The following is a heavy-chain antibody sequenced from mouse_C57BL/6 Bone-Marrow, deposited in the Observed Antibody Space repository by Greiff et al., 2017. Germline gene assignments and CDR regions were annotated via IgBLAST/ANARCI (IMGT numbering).Heavy chain of an antibody. J-gene: IGHJ3*01. CDR2: IRSKSNNYAT. CDR1: GFSFNTYA. Sequence: EVKLVESGGGLVQPKGSLKLSCAASGFSFNTYAMNWVRQAPGKGLEWVARIRSKSNNYATYYADSVKDRFTISRDDSESMLYLQMNNLKTEDTAMYYCVRSGYIPSFAYWGQGTLVTVSA. V-gene: IGHV10-1*01. CDR3: VRSGYIPSFAY. D-gene: IGHD1-3*01.